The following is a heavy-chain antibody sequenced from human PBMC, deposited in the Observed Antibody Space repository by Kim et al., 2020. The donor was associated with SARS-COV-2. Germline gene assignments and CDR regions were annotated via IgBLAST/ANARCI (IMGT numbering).Heavy chain of an antibody. V-gene: IGHV1-3*01. CDR2: INAGNGNT. CDR3: ARDPDPTVGCGGDCYLVRAFDI. J-gene: IGHJ3*02. D-gene: IGHD2-21*02. Sequence: ASVKVSCKASGYTFTSYAMHWVRQAPGQRLEWMGWINAGNGNTKYSQKFQGRVTITRDTSASTAYMELSSLRSEDTAVYYCARDPDPTVGCGGDCYLVRAFDIWGQGTMVTVSS. CDR1: GYTFTSYA.